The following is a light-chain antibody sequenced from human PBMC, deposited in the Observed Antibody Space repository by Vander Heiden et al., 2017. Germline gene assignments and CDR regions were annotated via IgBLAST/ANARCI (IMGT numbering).Light chain of an antibody. CDR1: SRNIGSYKF. CDR3: CSYAGSGTVV. CDR2: EVT. J-gene: IGLJ2*01. Sequence: QSGLTQPASVSGSLGQSITISCTGTSRNIGSYKFVSWYQRHPGTDPRLIIFEVTKRPSGVSNRFSGSKSGNTASLTISGLQAEDEADYFCCSYAGSGTVVFGGGTKTTVL. V-gene: IGLV2-23*02.